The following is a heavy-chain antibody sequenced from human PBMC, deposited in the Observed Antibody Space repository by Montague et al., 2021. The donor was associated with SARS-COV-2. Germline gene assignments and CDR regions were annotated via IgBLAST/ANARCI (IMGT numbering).Heavy chain of an antibody. CDR2: IDWXXXK. CDR3: ARRRYGSGSYYLDY. V-gene: IGHV2-70*01. Sequence: PALVKPTQTLTLTCTFSGFSLSTSGMRVSWIRQPPGKALEWLALIDWXXXKYSSTSLKTRLTISKDTSKHPVVLTMTNMDPVDTATYYCARRRYGSGSYYLDYWGQGTLVTVSS. D-gene: IGHD3-10*01. CDR1: GFSLSTSGMR. J-gene: IGHJ4*02.